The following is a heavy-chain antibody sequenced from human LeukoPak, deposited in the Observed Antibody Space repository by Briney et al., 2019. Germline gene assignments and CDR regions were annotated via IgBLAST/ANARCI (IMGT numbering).Heavy chain of an antibody. D-gene: IGHD1-1*01. J-gene: IGHJ4*02. Sequence: TGGSLRLSCEASGFILRSYAMHWVRQAPGKGLEWVAFTQHDGDDKYYADSVKGRFTISRDNSKNTLYLQMNSLRAEDTAVYYCAKVLPGPFHYWGQGTLVTVSS. CDR2: TQHDGDDK. V-gene: IGHV3-30*02. CDR3: AKVLPGPFHY. CDR1: GFILRSYA.